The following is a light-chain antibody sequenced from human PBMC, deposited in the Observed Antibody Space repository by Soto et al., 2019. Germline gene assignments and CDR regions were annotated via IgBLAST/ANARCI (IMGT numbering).Light chain of an antibody. J-gene: IGKJ1*01. CDR1: QSLVHTDGNTY. Sequence: VMTQTPLSSPVTLGPAASISCRSSQSLVHTDGNTYLSWFKQRPGQPPRLPIYKVSDRFSGGPDRFSVSGAWTDFTLTISRVEAEDVVVYYCMQAKQSPWTFGQGTKVEIK. V-gene: IGKV2-24*01. CDR2: KVS. CDR3: MQAKQSPWT.